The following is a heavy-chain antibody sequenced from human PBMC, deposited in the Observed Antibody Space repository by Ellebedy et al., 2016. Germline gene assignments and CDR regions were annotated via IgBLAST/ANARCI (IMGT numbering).Heavy chain of an antibody. V-gene: IGHV1-18*01. CDR3: AIGRAYYDSSGYLN. J-gene: IGHJ4*02. D-gene: IGHD3-22*01. CDR2: ISAYNGNT. Sequence: ASVKVSCXASGYTFTSYGISWVRQAPGQGLEWMGWISAYNGNTNYAQKLQGRVTMTTDTSTSTAYMELRSLRSDDTAVYYCAIGRAYYDSSGYLNWGQGTLVTVSS. CDR1: GYTFTSYG.